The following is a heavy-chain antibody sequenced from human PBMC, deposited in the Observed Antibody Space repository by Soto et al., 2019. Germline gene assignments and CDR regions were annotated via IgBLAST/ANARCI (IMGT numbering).Heavy chain of an antibody. CDR1: GYSCTSYY. CDR2: INTSGGST. CDR3: ARTYYDILTGYSIPRDVNWFDP. J-gene: IGHJ5*02. V-gene: IGHV1-46*01. Sequence: ASVKGSCKASGYSCTSYYMHWVRRAPGQGLEWMGIINTSGGSTSYAQKFQGRVTVTRDTSTSTVYMELSSLRSEDTAVYYCARTYYDILTGYSIPRDVNWFDPWGQGTLVNVAS. D-gene: IGHD3-9*01.